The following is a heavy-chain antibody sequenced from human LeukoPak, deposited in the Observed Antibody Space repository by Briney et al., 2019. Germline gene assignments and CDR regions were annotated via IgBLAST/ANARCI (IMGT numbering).Heavy chain of an antibody. V-gene: IGHV1-8*02. CDR2: MNPNSGNT. CDR1: GYTFTTFD. CDR3: AREVFGATMIDY. J-gene: IGHJ4*02. D-gene: IGHD1-26*01. Sequence: GASVKVSCKASGYTFTTFDINWVRQATGQGLEWMGWMNPNSGNTGYAQRFQGRVTMTRNTSISTAYMELSSLRSDDTAVYYCAREVFGATMIDYWGQGTLVTVSS.